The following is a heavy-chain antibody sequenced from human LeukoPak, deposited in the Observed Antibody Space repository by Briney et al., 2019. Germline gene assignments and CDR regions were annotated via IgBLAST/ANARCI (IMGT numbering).Heavy chain of an antibody. V-gene: IGHV1-69*05. J-gene: IGHJ4*02. Sequence: SVKVSCKASGGTFSSYAISWVRQAPGQGLEWMGGIIPIFGTANYAQKFQGRVTIITDESTSTAYMELSSLRSEDTAVYYCASSITMIVVAGRAFDYWGQGTLVTVSS. CDR3: ASSITMIVVAGRAFDY. D-gene: IGHD3-22*01. CDR1: GGTFSSYA. CDR2: IIPIFGTA.